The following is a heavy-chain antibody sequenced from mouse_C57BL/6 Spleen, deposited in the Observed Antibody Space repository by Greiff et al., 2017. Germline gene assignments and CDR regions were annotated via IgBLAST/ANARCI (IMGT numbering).Heavy chain of an antibody. J-gene: IGHJ4*01. CDR3: VCSIYYGSSYDYAMDY. V-gene: IGHV1-72*01. Sequence: QVQLQQPGAELVKPGASVKLSCKASGYTFTSYWMHWVKQRPGRGLEWIGRIDPNSGGTKYNEKFKSKATLTVDKPSSTAYMQLSSLTSEDSAVYYCVCSIYYGSSYDYAMDYWGQGTSVTVSS. CDR2: IDPNSGGT. CDR1: GYTFTSYW. D-gene: IGHD1-1*01.